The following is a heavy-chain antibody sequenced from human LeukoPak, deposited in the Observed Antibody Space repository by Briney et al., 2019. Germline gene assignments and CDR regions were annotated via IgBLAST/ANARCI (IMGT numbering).Heavy chain of an antibody. J-gene: IGHJ4*02. CDR1: GFTFSSYW. CDR2: IKEDGSDK. D-gene: IGHD3-22*01. Sequence: GGSLRLSCAASGFTFSSYWMNWVRQAPGKGLEWVANIKEDGSDKYYVDSVKGRFTISRDNAKKSLYLQMNSLRSEDTAVYYCAREGYYDSSGYYPFDYWGQGTLVTVSS. CDR3: AREGYYDSSGYYPFDY. V-gene: IGHV3-7*03.